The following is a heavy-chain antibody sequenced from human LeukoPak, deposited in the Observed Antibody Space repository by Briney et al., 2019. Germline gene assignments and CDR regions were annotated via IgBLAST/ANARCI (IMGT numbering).Heavy chain of an antibody. J-gene: IGHJ4*02. CDR2: ISGSSGHT. CDR3: AKVGFSEMEWLLYSDH. D-gene: IGHD3-3*01. V-gene: IGHV3-23*01. Sequence: PPGGSLRLSCAASGLTFSSYAMSWVRQAPGKGLEWVSAISGSSGHTYYADSVKGRFTISRDNSKTTLYLQMNSLRAEDTAVYYCAKVGFSEMEWLLYSDHCGQGTLVTVSS. CDR1: GLTFSSYA.